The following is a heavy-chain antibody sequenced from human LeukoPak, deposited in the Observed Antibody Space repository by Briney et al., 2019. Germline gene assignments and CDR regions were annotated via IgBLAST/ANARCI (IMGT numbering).Heavy chain of an antibody. J-gene: IGHJ4*02. CDR2: IYSGGST. D-gene: IGHD4-17*01. Sequence: PGGSLRLSCAASGFTVSSNYMSWVRQAPGKGLEWVSGIYSGGSTCYADSVKGRFTISRDNSKNTLYLKMNSLRAEDTAVYYCAKDTGTTVTALDYWRQGTLVIVSS. CDR1: GFTVSSNY. V-gene: IGHV3-66*01. CDR3: AKDTGTTVTALDY.